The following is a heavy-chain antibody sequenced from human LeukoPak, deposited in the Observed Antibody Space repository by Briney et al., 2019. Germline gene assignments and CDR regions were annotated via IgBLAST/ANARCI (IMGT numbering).Heavy chain of an antibody. CDR2: IYYSGST. D-gene: IGHD3-10*01. CDR1: GGSISGSY. CDR3: ARSLLSAGSGSYGFDP. V-gene: IGHV4-59*08. Sequence: PSETLSLTCTVSGGSISGSYWSWIRQPPGKGLEWIGYIYYSGSTHHNPSLKSRVTISVDTSKNQFSLKLSSVTATDTAVYYCARSLLSAGSGSYGFDPWGQGTLVTVSS. J-gene: IGHJ5*02.